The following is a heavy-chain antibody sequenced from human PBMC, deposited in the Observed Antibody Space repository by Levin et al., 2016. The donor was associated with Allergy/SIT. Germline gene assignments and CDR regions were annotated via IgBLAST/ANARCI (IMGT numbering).Heavy chain of an antibody. D-gene: IGHD6-13*01. CDR3: ASLTTDSGSSWPPGGWGGDY. CDR2: IDPSDSYT. V-gene: IGHV5-10-1*01. J-gene: IGHJ4*02. CDR1: GYSFTSYW. Sequence: KVSCKGSGYSFTSYWISWVRQMPGKGLEWMGRIDPSDSYTNYSPSFQGHVTISADKSISTAYLQWSSLKASDTAMYYCASLTTDSGSSWPPGGWGGDYWGQGTLVTVSS.